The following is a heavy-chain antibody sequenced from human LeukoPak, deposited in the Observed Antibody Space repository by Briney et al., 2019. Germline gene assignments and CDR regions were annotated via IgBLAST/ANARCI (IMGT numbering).Heavy chain of an antibody. CDR3: ARQDGYNRYYYYYMDV. Sequence: SETLSLTCTVSGGSIRSSTYYWGWIRQPPGKGLEWIGSIYYSGATNYNPSLKSRVTISVGTSKNQFSLKLSSVTAADTAVFYCARQDGYNRYYYYYMDVWGEGTTVTVSS. D-gene: IGHD5-24*01. V-gene: IGHV4-39*01. J-gene: IGHJ6*03. CDR1: GGSIRSSTYY. CDR2: IYYSGAT.